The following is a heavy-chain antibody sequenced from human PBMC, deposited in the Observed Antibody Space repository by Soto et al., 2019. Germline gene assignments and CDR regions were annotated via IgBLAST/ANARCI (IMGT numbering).Heavy chain of an antibody. CDR1: GYTFTSYG. V-gene: IGHV1-18*01. Sequence: ASVKVSCKASGYTFTSYGISWVRQAPGQLLEWMGRISAYNGNTNYAQKLQGRVTMTTDTSTSTAYMELRSLRSDDTAVYYCARDIDPNYYDSSGSPHHWGQGTLVTVSS. CDR3: ARDIDPNYYDSSGSPHH. D-gene: IGHD3-22*01. CDR2: ISAYNGNT. J-gene: IGHJ4*02.